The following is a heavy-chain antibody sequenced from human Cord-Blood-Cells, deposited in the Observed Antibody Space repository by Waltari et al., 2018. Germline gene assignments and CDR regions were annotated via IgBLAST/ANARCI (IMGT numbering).Heavy chain of an antibody. CDR1: GGSISSSSYY. CDR2: IYYRGGT. Sequence: QLQLQESGPGLVKPSETLSLTCTVSGGSISSSSYYWGWIRQPPGKGLEWIGSIYYRGGTYYNPYLKSRIAISVDTSKNQFSLKLGSVTAADTAVYYCARPAVPAAMLDAFDIWGQGTMVTVSS. V-gene: IGHV4-39*07. CDR3: ARPAVPAAMLDAFDI. D-gene: IGHD2-2*01. J-gene: IGHJ3*02.